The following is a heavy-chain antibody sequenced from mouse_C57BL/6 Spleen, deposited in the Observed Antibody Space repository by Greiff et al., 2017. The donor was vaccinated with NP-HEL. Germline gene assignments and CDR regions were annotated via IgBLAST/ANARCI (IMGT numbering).Heavy chain of an antibody. J-gene: IGHJ2*01. CDR1: GYTFTSYW. D-gene: IGHD2-2*01. CDR2: IDPSDSET. Sequence: QVQLQQPGAELVRPGSSVKLSCKASGYTFTSYWMHWVKQRPIQGLEWIGNIDPSDSETHYNQKFKDKATLSVDKSSSTAYIQLSSLTSEDSAVYYCARGWGYDDGYYFDYWGQGTTLTVSS. V-gene: IGHV1-52*01. CDR3: ARGWGYDDGYYFDY.